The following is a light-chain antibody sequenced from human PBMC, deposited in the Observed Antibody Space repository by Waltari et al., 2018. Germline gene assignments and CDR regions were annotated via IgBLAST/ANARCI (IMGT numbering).Light chain of an antibody. V-gene: IGLV1-44*01. J-gene: IGLJ2*01. CDR3: ATWDDRLTGVV. Sequence: QSVLTQPPSASGTPGQRVTISFSETYSNIGSNIVTWYQQLPGMAPKLLIYSNDYRPSGVPDRFSGSKSGTSASLAISGLQSEDEADYYCATWDDRLTGVVFGGGTRVTVL. CDR2: SND. CDR1: YSNIGSNI.